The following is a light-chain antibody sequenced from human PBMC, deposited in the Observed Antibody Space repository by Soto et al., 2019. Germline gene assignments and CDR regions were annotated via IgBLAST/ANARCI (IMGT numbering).Light chain of an antibody. CDR2: GAS. V-gene: IGKV3-20*01. J-gene: IGKJ2*01. CDR1: QSVSISH. CDR3: QQYGSTPRVT. Sequence: EIVLTQSPGTLSLSPGERATLSCRASQSVSISHLAWYQQKPGQAPRLLIYGASIRATGIPDRFSGSGSGTDFSLTISTLEPEDFALYYYQQYGSTPRVTFGQGTKLEIK.